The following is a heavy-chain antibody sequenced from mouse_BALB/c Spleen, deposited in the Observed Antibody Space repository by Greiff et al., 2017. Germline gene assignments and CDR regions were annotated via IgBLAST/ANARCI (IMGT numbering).Heavy chain of an antibody. D-gene: IGHD1-1*01. V-gene: IGHV1-14*01. J-gene: IGHJ3*01. Sequence: VQLKQSGPELVKPGASVKMSCKASGYTFTSYVMHWVKQKPGQGLEWIGYINPYNDGTKYNEKFKGKATLTSDKSSSTAYMELSSLTSEDSAVYYCARGDYYGSSDGFAYWGQGTLVTVSA. CDR3: ARGDYYGSSDGFAY. CDR2: INPYNDGT. CDR1: GYTFTSYV.